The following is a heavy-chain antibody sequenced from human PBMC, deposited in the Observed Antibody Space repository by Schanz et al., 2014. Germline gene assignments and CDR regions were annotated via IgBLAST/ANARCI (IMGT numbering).Heavy chain of an antibody. D-gene: IGHD1-1*01. CDR3: ARDRRNADLDY. V-gene: IGHV3-48*01. J-gene: IGHJ4*02. CDR1: GFSFSRYS. Sequence: EVQLVESGGGLVQPGGSLRLSCAASGFSFSRYSFNWVRQAPGKGLEWISYITYNGGTIYYADSVKGRFTISRDNAKNSLYLEMNSLRAEDTALYYCARDRRNADLDYWGQGTLVTVSS. CDR2: ITYNGGTI.